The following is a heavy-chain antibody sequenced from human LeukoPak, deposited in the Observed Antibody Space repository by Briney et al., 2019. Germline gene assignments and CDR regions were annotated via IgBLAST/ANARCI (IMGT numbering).Heavy chain of an antibody. J-gene: IGHJ2*01. CDR3: ARITMVRGVIFDWYFDL. Sequence: GASVKVSCKAFGYTFTSYGILWVRQAPGQGLEWMGWISAYNGNTKYAQKLQGRVTMTTDTSTSIAHMELRSLRSDDTAVYYCARITMVRGVIFDWYFDLWGRGTLVTVSS. CDR1: GYTFTSYG. D-gene: IGHD3-10*01. CDR2: ISAYNGNT. V-gene: IGHV1-18*01.